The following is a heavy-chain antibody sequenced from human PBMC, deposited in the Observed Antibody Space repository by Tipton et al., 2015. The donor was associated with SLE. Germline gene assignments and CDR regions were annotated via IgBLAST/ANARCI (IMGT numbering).Heavy chain of an antibody. CDR2: IYHSGIT. J-gene: IGHJ6*02. Sequence: TLSLTCTVSGGSISGYYWSWIRQSPEKGLEWIGYIYHSGITSYNPSLKSRATISVDKSKNQFSLKLSSLSAGDTAVYYCARHVPPRKVVQSYYYAMDVWGQGTTIAVSS. D-gene: IGHD2-21*01. CDR3: ARHVPPRKVVQSYYYAMDV. CDR1: GGSISGYY. V-gene: IGHV4-59*01.